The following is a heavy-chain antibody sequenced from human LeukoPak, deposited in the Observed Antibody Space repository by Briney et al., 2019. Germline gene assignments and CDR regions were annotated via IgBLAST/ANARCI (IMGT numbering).Heavy chain of an antibody. CDR2: IYHSGST. CDR3: ATLTDYHGSGDEGF. V-gene: IGHV4-4*02. Sequence: SETLSLTCLVSGGSISSNNWWSWVRQPPGKGLEWIGEIYHSGSTNYNPSLKSRVTISVDKSKNQFSLNLNSVTAADTAIYYCATLTDYHGSGDEGFWGQGTLVTVSS. J-gene: IGHJ4*02. CDR1: GGSISSNNW. D-gene: IGHD3-10*01.